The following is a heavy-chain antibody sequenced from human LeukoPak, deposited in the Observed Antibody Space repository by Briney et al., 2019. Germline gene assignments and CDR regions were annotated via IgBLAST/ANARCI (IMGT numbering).Heavy chain of an antibody. Sequence: SETLSLTCILSVCSPITFFSCCGRQTPGEGLECIGYVYYSGTTNYNPSLKGRVTISSDTSKNQFSLNLRSVNVAYTAINYCATHVCTLGYFDYWGQGTLVTVSS. J-gene: IGHJ4*02. CDR2: VYYSGTT. V-gene: IGHV4-59*08. CDR1: VCSPITFF. D-gene: IGHD2-8*01. CDR3: ATHVCTLGYFDY.